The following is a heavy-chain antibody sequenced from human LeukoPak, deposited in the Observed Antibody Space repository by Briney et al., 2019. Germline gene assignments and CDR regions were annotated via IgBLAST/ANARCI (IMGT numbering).Heavy chain of an antibody. D-gene: IGHD6-6*01. V-gene: IGHV4-61*01. CDR3: AGSIAARRRWFDP. CDR1: GGSISSSSYY. CDR2: IYYSGST. Sequence: SETLSLTCTVSGGSISSSSYYWSWIRQPPGKGLEWIGYIYYSGSTNYNPSLKSRVTISVDTSKNQFSLKLSSVTAADTAVYYCAGSIAARRRWFDPWGQGTLVTVSS. J-gene: IGHJ5*02.